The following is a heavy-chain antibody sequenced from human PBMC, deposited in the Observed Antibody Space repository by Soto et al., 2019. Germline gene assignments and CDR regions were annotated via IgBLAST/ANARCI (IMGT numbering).Heavy chain of an antibody. Sequence: SQTLSLTCAISGDSVSSNSAAWNWIRQSPSRGLEWLGRTYYRSKWYNDYAVSVKSRITINPDTSKNQFSLQLNSVTPEDTAVYFFARHIAARRYFDYWGQRTLVTVSS. CDR3: ARHIAARRYFDY. V-gene: IGHV6-1*01. D-gene: IGHD6-6*01. J-gene: IGHJ4*02. CDR1: GDSVSSNSAA. CDR2: TYYRSKWYN.